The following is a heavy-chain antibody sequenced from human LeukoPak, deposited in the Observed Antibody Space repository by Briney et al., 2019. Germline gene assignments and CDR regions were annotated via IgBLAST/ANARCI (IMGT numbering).Heavy chain of an antibody. D-gene: IGHD5-24*01. J-gene: IGHJ4*02. V-gene: IGHV3-21*01. Sequence: GGSLRLSCAASGFTFSSYSMNWVRQAPGKGLEWVSSISSSSYIYYADSVKGRFTISRDNAKNSLYLQMNSLRAEDTAVYYCARVERWLQLGIDYWGQGTLVTVSS. CDR1: GFTFSSYS. CDR3: ARVERWLQLGIDY. CDR2: ISSSSYI.